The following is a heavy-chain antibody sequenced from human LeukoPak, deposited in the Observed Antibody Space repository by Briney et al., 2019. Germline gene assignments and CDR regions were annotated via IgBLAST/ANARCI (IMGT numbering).Heavy chain of an antibody. Sequence: SETLSLTCTVSGGSISSSSYYWGWIRQPPGKGLEWIGSIYYSGSTYYNPSLKSRVTISVDTSKNQFSLKLSSVTAADTAVYYCARGALLVIGAFDIWGQGTMVTVSS. D-gene: IGHD3-22*01. J-gene: IGHJ3*02. CDR1: GGSISSSSYY. V-gene: IGHV4-39*07. CDR3: ARGALLVIGAFDI. CDR2: IYYSGST.